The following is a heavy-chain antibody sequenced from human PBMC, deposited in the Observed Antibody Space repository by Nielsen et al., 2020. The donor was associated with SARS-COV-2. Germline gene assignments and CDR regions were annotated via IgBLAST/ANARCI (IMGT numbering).Heavy chain of an antibody. CDR3: ARRQYQLPYNWFDP. D-gene: IGHD2-2*01. V-gene: IGHV4-30-4*01. J-gene: IGHJ5*02. Sequence: SETLSLTCTVSGGSVSNGDYYWSWIRQPPGKGLEWITYIYHSGSTYYNPSLKSRLSVSVDTSKNQFSLRLSSVTAADTAVYYCARRQYQLPYNWFDPWGQGTLVTVSS. CDR1: GGSVSNGDYY. CDR2: IYHSGST.